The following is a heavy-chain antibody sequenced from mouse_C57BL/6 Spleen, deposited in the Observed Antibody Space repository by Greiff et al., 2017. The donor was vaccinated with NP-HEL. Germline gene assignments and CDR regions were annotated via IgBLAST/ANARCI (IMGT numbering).Heavy chain of an antibody. D-gene: IGHD2-5*01. CDR2: ISSGGSYT. V-gene: IGHV5-6*01. J-gene: IGHJ4*01. CDR1: GFTFSSYG. CDR3: ARAYYSNPGAMDY. Sequence: EVKLMESGGDLVKPGGSLKLSCAASGFTFSSYGMSWVRQTPDKRLEWVATISSGGSYTYYTDSVKGRFTISRDNAKNTLYLQMSSLKSEDTAMYYCARAYYSNPGAMDYWGQGTSVTVSS.